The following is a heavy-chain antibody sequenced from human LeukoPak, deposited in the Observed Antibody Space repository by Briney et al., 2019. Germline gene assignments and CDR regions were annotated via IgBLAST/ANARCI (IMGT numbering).Heavy chain of an antibody. CDR2: INHSGST. Sequence: PSETLSLTCAVYGGSFSGYYWSWIRQPPGKGLEWIGEINHSGSTNYNPSLKSRVSISVDSSKNQFSLKVSSVTAADTAVYYCSRPVAGPYYYGMDVWGQGTTVTVSS. D-gene: IGHD6-19*01. CDR1: GGSFSGYY. V-gene: IGHV4-34*01. CDR3: SRPVAGPYYYGMDV. J-gene: IGHJ6*02.